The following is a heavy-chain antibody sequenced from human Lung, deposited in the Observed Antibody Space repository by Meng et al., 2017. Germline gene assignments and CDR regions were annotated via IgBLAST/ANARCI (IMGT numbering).Heavy chain of an antibody. V-gene: IGHV3-23*04. CDR2: ILGSGDST. CDR1: GFTFSSYA. D-gene: IGHD5-18*01. J-gene: IGHJ4*02. Sequence: VQLGEVGGGLVPPWGSLSLSCAASGFTFSSYALIWVRQAPGKGLEWVSGILGSGDSTFYADSVKGRFTISRDNSKNTLFLQMNSLRDEDTAVYYCAKARIQLWLFDYWGQGTLVTVSS. CDR3: AKARIQLWLFDY.